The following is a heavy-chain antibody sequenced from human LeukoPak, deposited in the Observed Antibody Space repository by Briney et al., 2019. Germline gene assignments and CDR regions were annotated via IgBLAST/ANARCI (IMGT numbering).Heavy chain of an antibody. D-gene: IGHD1-26*01. CDR2: IKSKIDGGTT. V-gene: IGHV3-15*07. J-gene: IGHJ4*02. CDR1: DFTVNNVW. CDR3: TTSKMGVGSFDY. Sequence: GGSLRLSCAASDFTVNNVWMNWVRQAPGKGLEWFGRIKSKIDGGTTDHAAPVKGRFSISRDESKNTLYLQMNSLKTEDTAVYYCTTSKMGVGSFDYWGQGTLVTVS.